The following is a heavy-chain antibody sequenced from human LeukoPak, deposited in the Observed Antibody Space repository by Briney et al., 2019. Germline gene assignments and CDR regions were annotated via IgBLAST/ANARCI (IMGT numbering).Heavy chain of an antibody. CDR1: GFTFSNYA. Sequence: GGSLRLSCAASGFTFSNYAMTWVRQAPGKGLEWVSSISGNSANTYYADSVKGRFTVSRANSKNILYLQMNSLRVEDTAVYFCTKGVRLWFAFYFDYWGQGTLATVSS. V-gene: IGHV3-23*01. CDR2: ISGNSANT. D-gene: IGHD3-10*01. J-gene: IGHJ4*02. CDR3: TKGVRLWFAFYFDY.